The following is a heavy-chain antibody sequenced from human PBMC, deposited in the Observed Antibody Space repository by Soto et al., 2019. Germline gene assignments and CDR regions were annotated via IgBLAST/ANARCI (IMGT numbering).Heavy chain of an antibody. CDR2: IKQDGSEK. D-gene: IGHD2-2*01. Sequence: EVQLVESGGGLVQPGGSLRLSCAASGFTFSSYWMSWVLQAPGKGLEWVANIKQDGSEKYYVDSVKGRFTISRDNAKNSLYLQMNSLRAEDTAVYYCARSEYQLLIWFDPWGQGTLVTVSS. CDR3: ARSEYQLLIWFDP. CDR1: GFTFSSYW. J-gene: IGHJ5*02. V-gene: IGHV3-7*03.